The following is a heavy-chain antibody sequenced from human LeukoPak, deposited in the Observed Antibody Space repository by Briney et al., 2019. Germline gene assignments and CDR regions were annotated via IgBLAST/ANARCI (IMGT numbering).Heavy chain of an antibody. J-gene: IGHJ4*02. CDR1: GFNFSSYE. CDR2: ISTSGTII. CDR3: ARDPDHGAVDY. V-gene: IGHV3-48*03. Sequence: QAGGPLRLSCAASGFNFSSYEMNWVRQAPGKGLEWVSYISTSGTIIYYADSVKGRFTISRDNAKNSLYLQMNSLRVEDTAVYYCARDPDHGAVDYWGQGTLVTVSS. D-gene: IGHD3-16*01.